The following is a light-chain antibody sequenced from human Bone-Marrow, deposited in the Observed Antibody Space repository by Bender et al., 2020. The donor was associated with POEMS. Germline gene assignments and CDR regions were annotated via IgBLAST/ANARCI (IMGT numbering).Light chain of an antibody. CDR2: DVN. V-gene: IGLV2-11*01. CDR1: SSDVGGYNF. Sequence: QPALTQPRSVSGSPGQSVTISCTGTSSDVGGYNFVSWYQQHPGRAPKVMIYDVNKRPSGVPDRFSGSKSANTASLTICGLRTEDEADYYCSSYGGRNNYLFGTGTTVTVL. J-gene: IGLJ1*01. CDR3: SSYGGRNNYL.